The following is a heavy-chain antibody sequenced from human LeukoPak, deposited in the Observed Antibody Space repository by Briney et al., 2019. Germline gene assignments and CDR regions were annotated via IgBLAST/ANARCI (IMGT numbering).Heavy chain of an antibody. D-gene: IGHD1-26*01. CDR1: GFTFSSYE. CDR2: ISSSGSTI. CDR3: ARHSGSYRRFDY. Sequence: QPGGSLRLSCAASGFTFSSYEMNWVRQAPGKGLEWVSYISSSGSTIYYADSVKGRFTISRDNAKNSLYLQMNSLRAEDTAVYYCARHSGSYRRFDYWGQGTLVTVSS. V-gene: IGHV3-48*03. J-gene: IGHJ4*02.